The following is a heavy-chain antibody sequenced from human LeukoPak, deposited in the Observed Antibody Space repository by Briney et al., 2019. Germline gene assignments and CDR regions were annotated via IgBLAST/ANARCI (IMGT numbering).Heavy chain of an antibody. CDR1: ADSVSINSAA. CDR2: KYYRSKWYN. D-gene: IGHD3-22*01. J-gene: IGHJ3*02. CDR3: ARHFYDSIDTFDI. V-gene: IGHV6-1*01. Sequence: SQTLSLTFAISADSVSINSAAWNWIRQSPSKGLEWLGSKYYRSKWYNDCAVSVKSRITINPDTSKNQFSLHLNSVTPEDTAVYYCARHFYDSIDTFDIWGQGTMVTVCS.